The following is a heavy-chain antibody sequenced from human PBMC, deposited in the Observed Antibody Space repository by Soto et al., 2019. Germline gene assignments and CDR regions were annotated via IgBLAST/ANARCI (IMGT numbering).Heavy chain of an antibody. V-gene: IGHV3-49*03. CDR2: IRSKAYGGTT. Sequence: GGSLGLSCTASGFTFGDYAMSWFRQAPGKGLEWVGSIRSKAYGGTTEYAASVKGRFTISRDDSKSIAYLQMNSLETEDTAVYYCTRDLGGFLEWLPSENYYYGMDVWGQGTTVTVSS. CDR1: GFTFGDYA. J-gene: IGHJ6*02. CDR3: TRDLGGFLEWLPSENYYYGMDV. D-gene: IGHD3-3*01.